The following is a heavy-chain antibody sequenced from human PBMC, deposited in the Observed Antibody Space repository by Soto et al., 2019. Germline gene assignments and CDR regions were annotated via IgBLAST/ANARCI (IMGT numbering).Heavy chain of an antibody. D-gene: IGHD6-19*01. Sequence: QVQLQESGPGLVKPSETLSLTCSVSGISISSYYWSWIRQPAGKGLEWIGRIYRSGSTNYNPSLKSRVTMSDDTSQNQISLKLTSVTAADTAVYYCPRERAVTGRSYWSFDLWGRGTLVTVSS. J-gene: IGHJ2*01. V-gene: IGHV4-4*07. CDR1: GISISSYY. CDR2: IYRSGST. CDR3: PRERAVTGRSYWSFDL.